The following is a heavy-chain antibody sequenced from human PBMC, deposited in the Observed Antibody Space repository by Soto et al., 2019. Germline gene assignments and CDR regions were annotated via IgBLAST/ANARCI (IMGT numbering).Heavy chain of an antibody. CDR3: ERNQHFYGSGGFDY. V-gene: IGHV3-21*01. Sequence: GGSLRLSCAASGFTFSSYSMNGIRQAPGKGLEWVSSISSSSSYIYYAYSVKGRFTISRDNAKKSLYLQMNSLRAEDTAVYYCERNQHFYGSGGFDYWGQGTLVTVSS. D-gene: IGHD3-10*01. CDR1: GFTFSSYS. CDR2: ISSSSSYI. J-gene: IGHJ4*02.